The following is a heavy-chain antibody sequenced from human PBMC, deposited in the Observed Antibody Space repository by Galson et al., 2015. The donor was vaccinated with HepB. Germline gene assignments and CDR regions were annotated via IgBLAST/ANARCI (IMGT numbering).Heavy chain of an antibody. Sequence: SVKVSCKASGYTFTSYYMHWVRQAPGQGLEWMGIINPSGGSTSYAQKFQGRVTMTRDTSTSTVYMELSSLRSEDTAVYYCARGRDGYTLYYYYYMDVWGKGTTVTVSS. CDR1: GYTFTSYY. D-gene: IGHD5-24*01. V-gene: IGHV1-46*01. J-gene: IGHJ6*03. CDR2: INPSGGST. CDR3: ARGRDGYTLYYYYYMDV.